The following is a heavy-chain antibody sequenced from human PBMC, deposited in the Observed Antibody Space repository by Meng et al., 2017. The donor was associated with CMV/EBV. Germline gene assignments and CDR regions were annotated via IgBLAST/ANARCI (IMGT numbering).Heavy chain of an antibody. CDR1: GFSLSTSGVG. D-gene: IGHD3-3*01. Sequence: SGPTLVKPTQTLTLTCTFSGFSLSTSGVGVGWIRQPPGKALEGLALIYWNDDKRYSPSLKSRLTITKDTSKNQVVLTMTNMDPVDTATYYCAHWITIFGVALYGMDVWGQGTTVTVSS. J-gene: IGHJ6*02. CDR2: IYWNDDK. V-gene: IGHV2-5*01. CDR3: AHWITIFGVALYGMDV.